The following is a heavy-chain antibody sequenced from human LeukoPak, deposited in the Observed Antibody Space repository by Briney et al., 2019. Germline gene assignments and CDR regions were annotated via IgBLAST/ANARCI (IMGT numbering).Heavy chain of an antibody. CDR2: ISSSGSTI. CDR1: GFTFSSYE. V-gene: IGHV3-48*03. CDR3: AKDYRYTAAGLFDY. Sequence: PGGSLRLSCAASGFTFSSYEMNWVRQAPGKGLEWVSYISSSGSTIYYADSVKGRFTISRDNAKNSLYLQMNSLRAEDTAVYYCAKDYRYTAAGLFDYWGQGTLVTVSS. J-gene: IGHJ4*02. D-gene: IGHD6-13*01.